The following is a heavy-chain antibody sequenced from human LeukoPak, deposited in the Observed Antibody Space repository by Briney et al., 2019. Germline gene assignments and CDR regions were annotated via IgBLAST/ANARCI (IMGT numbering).Heavy chain of an antibody. D-gene: IGHD6-13*01. Sequence: GGSLRLSCAASGFTFSSYGMHWVRQAPGKGLEWVAFIRYDGSNKYYADSVKGRFTISRDNSKNTLYLQMNSLRAEDTAVYYCAKIQRGYSSSFTAAGYWGQGTLVTVSS. J-gene: IGHJ4*02. CDR1: GFTFSSYG. CDR3: AKIQRGYSSSFTAAGY. V-gene: IGHV3-30*02. CDR2: IRYDGSNK.